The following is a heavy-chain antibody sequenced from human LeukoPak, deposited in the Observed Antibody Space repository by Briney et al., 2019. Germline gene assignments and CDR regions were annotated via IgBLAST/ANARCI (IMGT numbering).Heavy chain of an antibody. CDR2: INHSGST. CDR3: GRGGGYSSGLSY. Sequence: PSETLSLTCAVYGGSFSGYYWSWIRQPPGKGLEWIGEINHSGSTNYNPSLKSRVTISVDTSKNQFSLKLSSVTAADTAVYYCGRGGGYSSGLSYWGQGTLVTVSS. CDR1: GGSFSGYY. V-gene: IGHV4-34*01. J-gene: IGHJ4*02. D-gene: IGHD6-19*01.